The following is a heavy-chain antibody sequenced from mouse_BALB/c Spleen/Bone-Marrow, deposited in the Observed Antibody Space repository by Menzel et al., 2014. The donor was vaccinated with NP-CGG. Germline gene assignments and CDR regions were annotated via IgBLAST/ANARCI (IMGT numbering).Heavy chain of an antibody. Sequence: EVKLVESGAELVKPGASVKLSCTASGFNIKDTYMHWVKQRPEQGLEWIARIDPANGNTKYDPKFQGKATITADTSSNTAYLQLSSLTSEDTAVYYCASYRYGWYFDVWGAGTTVTVSS. D-gene: IGHD2-14*01. CDR1: GFNIKDTY. J-gene: IGHJ1*01. CDR2: IDPANGNT. V-gene: IGHV14-3*02. CDR3: ASYRYGWYFDV.